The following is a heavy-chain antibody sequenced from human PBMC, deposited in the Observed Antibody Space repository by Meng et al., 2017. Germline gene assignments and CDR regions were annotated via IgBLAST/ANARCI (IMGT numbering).Heavy chain of an antibody. CDR3: AREQRGPSGYYYYGMDV. D-gene: IGHD3-10*01. CDR2: IKQDGSEK. CDR1: GFTFSSYW. Sequence: GESLKISCAASGFTFSSYWMSWVRQAPGKGLGWVANIKQDGSEKYYVDSVKGRFTISRDNAKNSLYLQMNSLRAEDTAVYYCAREQRGPSGYYYYGMDVWGQGTTVTVSS. J-gene: IGHJ6*02. V-gene: IGHV3-7*01.